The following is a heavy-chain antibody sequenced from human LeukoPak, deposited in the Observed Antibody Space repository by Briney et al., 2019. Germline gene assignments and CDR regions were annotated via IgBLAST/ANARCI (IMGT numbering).Heavy chain of an antibody. Sequence: GGSLRLSCAASGFTFSGYEMNWVRQAPGKGLEWVSYISSSGNTIYYAGSVKGRFTISRDNAKNSLYLQMSSLRAEDTAVYYCAREDTAMVIGAFDIWGQGTMVTVSS. D-gene: IGHD5-18*01. CDR2: ISSSGNTI. CDR1: GFTFSGYE. CDR3: AREDTAMVIGAFDI. J-gene: IGHJ3*02. V-gene: IGHV3-48*03.